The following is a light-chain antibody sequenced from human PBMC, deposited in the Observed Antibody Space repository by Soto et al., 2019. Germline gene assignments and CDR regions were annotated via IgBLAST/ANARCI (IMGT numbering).Light chain of an antibody. J-gene: IGKJ1*01. CDR2: DAS. V-gene: IGKV3-15*01. CDR1: QSVGRK. CDR3: QQYDTWPQWT. Sequence: EIEMTQSPATLSVSPGERATLSCRSSQSVGRKLAWYQQKPGQAPRLLIYDASNRAMGVPARFSGSGSGTEFTLTISSLQSEAVAVYHCQQYDTWPQWTFGQGTKVEI.